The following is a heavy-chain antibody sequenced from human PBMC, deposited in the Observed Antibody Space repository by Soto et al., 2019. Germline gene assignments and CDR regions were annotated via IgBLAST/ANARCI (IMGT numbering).Heavy chain of an antibody. V-gene: IGHV4-59*08. CDR1: SDSISSYY. D-gene: IGHD6-19*01. J-gene: IGHJ4*02. CDR3: ARAVGDPLYYLDY. CDR2: TDYSGNT. Sequence: LETLSLTCTVSSDSISSYYWIWIRQSPGKGLEWIGYTDYSGNTNYNPSLKSRVTISGDTSKNQFSLRLSSVTAADTAVYYCARAVGDPLYYLDYWGQGTLVTVSS.